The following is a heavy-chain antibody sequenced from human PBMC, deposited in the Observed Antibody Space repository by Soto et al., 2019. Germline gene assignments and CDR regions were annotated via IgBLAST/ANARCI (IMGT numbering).Heavy chain of an antibody. CDR1: GFTFDDYA. CDR2: ISGDGGST. V-gene: IGHV3-43*02. Sequence: GGSLRLSCAASGFTFDDYAMHWVRQAPGKGLEWVSLISGDGGSTYYADSVKGRFTISRDNSKNSLYLQMNSLRTEDTALYYCAIATDAFDIWGQGTMVTVSS. J-gene: IGHJ3*02. CDR3: AIATDAFDI. D-gene: IGHD2-15*01.